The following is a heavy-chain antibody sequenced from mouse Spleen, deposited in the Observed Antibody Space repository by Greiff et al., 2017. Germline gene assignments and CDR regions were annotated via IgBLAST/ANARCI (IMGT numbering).Heavy chain of an antibody. CDR1: GFTFSDFY. CDR3: ARGYYYEGYFDY. D-gene: IGHD1-1*01. Sequence: EVKVVESGGGLVQSGRSLRLSCATSGFTFSDFYMEWVQAPGKGLVWRAASRNNANDYTTEYRESVKGGFIVARDTSHSILYLQMNALRAEDTAIYYCARGYYYEGYFDYWGQGTTLTVSS. J-gene: IGHJ2*01. V-gene: IGHV7-1*01. CDR2: SRNNANDYTT.